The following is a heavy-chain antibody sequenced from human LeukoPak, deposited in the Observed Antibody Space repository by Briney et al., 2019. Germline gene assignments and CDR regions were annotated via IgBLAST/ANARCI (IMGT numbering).Heavy chain of an antibody. V-gene: IGHV3-7*01. J-gene: IGHJ3*02. Sequence: GGSLRLSCAASGFTFSRYWMSWVRQAPGKGLELVANIKQDGSARFYGDSVKGRFTVSRDNAKNSLYIQMNSLRAEDTAVYYCARDREGSRDAFDIRGQGTMVTVSS. D-gene: IGHD1-26*01. CDR3: ARDREGSRDAFDI. CDR2: IKQDGSAR. CDR1: GFTFSRYW.